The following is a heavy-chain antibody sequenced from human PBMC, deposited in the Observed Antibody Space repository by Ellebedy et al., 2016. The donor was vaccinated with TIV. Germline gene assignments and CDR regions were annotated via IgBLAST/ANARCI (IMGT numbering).Heavy chain of an antibody. CDR2: ITSSGDRT. V-gene: IGHV3-23*01. J-gene: IGHJ4*02. CDR1: GFTFSVYA. Sequence: GESLKISXTASGFTFSVYAMTWVRQAPGKGLEWVSSITSSGDRTNYADSVKGRFTISRDNFKSTLLLQMNTLTAEDTAVYYCATVSGKYYFDSWGQGTLVTVSS. CDR3: ATVSGKYYFDS. D-gene: IGHD2-8*01.